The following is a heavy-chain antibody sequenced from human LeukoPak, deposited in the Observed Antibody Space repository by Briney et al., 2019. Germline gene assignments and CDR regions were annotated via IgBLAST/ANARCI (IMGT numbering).Heavy chain of an antibody. V-gene: IGHV3-23*01. CDR3: AKVWEKWELPGRGASDY. CDR1: GFTFSSYA. D-gene: IGHD1-26*01. CDR2: ISGSGGST. J-gene: IGHJ4*02. Sequence: PGGSLRLSCAASGFTFSSYAMSWVRQAPGKRLEWVSAISGSGGSTYYADSVKGRFTISRDNSKNTLYLQMNSLRAEDTAVYYCAKVWEKWELPGRGASDYWGQGTLVTVSS.